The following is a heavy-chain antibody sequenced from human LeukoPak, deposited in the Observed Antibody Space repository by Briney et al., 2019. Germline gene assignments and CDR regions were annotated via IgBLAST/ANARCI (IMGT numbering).Heavy chain of an antibody. D-gene: IGHD6-6*01. Sequence: SETLSLTCTVSGGSVSSGSYYWSWIRQPPGQGLEWIGYIYYSGSTNYNPSLKSRVTISVDTSKNQFSLKLSSVTAADTAVYYCARTYSSSFIYEFDYWGQGTLVTVSS. CDR2: IYYSGST. CDR1: GGSVSSGSYY. V-gene: IGHV4-61*01. J-gene: IGHJ4*02. CDR3: ARTYSSSFIYEFDY.